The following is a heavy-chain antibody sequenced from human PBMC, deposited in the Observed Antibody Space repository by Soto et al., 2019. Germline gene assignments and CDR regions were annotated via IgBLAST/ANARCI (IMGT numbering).Heavy chain of an antibody. CDR3: ARGLRFNYYYRAV. CDR1: GGSISSYY. J-gene: IGHJ6*03. D-gene: IGHD3-3*01. Sequence: PSETLSLTCTVSGGSISSYYWSWIRQPPGKGLEWIGYIYYSGSTNYNPSLKSRVTISVDTSKNQFSLKLSSVTAADTAVYYCARGLRFNYYYRAVWGKGTPVTVSS. V-gene: IGHV4-59*01. CDR2: IYYSGST.